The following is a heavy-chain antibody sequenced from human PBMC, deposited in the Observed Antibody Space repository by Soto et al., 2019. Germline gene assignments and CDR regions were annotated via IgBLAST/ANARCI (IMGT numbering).Heavy chain of an antibody. V-gene: IGHV3-7*01. CDR3: ARDPTASYGDSLLFDY. CDR1: GFNFRRYW. Sequence: EVQLVESGGGLVQPGGSLRLSCAASGFNFRRYWMSWVRQAPGKGLEWVANIKEDGSEQYYVDSVKGRFTIFRDNAENSLSLQMSRLRAEDTAIYYCARDPTASYGDSLLFDYWGQGTLVIVSS. D-gene: IGHD4-17*01. J-gene: IGHJ4*02. CDR2: IKEDGSEQ.